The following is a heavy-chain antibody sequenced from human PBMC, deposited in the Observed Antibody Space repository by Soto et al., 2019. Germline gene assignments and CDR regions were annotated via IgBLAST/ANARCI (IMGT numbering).Heavy chain of an antibody. CDR1: GYTFPSYY. V-gene: IGHV1-46*01. J-gene: IGHJ4*02. D-gene: IGHD3-22*01. Sequence: ASVKVSCKASGYTFPSYYMHWVRQAPGQGLEWMGIINPSGGSTSYAQKFQGRVTMTRDTSTSTVYMELSSLRSEDTAVYYCARAVGYDSSGYGTQFDYWGQGTLVTVSS. CDR3: ARAVGYDSSGYGTQFDY. CDR2: INPSGGST.